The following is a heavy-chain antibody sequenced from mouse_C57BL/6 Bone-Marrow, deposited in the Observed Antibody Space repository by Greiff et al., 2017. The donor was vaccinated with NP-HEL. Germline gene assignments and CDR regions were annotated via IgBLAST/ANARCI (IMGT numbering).Heavy chain of an antibody. D-gene: IGHD1-1*01. Sequence: EVQVVESGEGLVKPGGSLKLSCAASGFTFSSYAMSWVRQTPEKRLEWVAYISSGGDYIYYADTVKGRFTISRDNARNTLYLQMSSLKSEDTAMYYCTRDGDYYGSSLTHFDYWGQGTTLTVSS. J-gene: IGHJ2*01. CDR3: TRDGDYYGSSLTHFDY. V-gene: IGHV5-9-1*02. CDR1: GFTFSSYA. CDR2: ISSGGDYI.